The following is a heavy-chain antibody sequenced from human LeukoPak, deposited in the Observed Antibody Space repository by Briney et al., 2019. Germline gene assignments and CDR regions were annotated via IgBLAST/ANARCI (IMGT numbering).Heavy chain of an antibody. CDR2: ISSSSSNI. J-gene: IGHJ6*02. D-gene: IGHD4-17*01. CDR3: ARDSPDYGDYGYYGMDV. V-gene: IGHV3-21*01. CDR1: GFTFSSYA. Sequence: GGSLRLSCAASGFTFSSYAMSWVRQAPGKGLVWVSYISSSSSNIFYADSFKGRFTISRDNAQNSLYLQMNSLRVEDTAVYYCARDSPDYGDYGYYGMDVWGQGTTVTVSS.